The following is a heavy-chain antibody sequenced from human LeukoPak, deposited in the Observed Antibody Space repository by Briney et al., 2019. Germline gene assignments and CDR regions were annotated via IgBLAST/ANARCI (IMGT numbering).Heavy chain of an antibody. CDR2: INHSGST. CDR1: GGSISSGGYY. D-gene: IGHD3-10*01. CDR3: ARLPPVRDAFDI. V-gene: IGHV4-39*07. J-gene: IGHJ3*02. Sequence: SETLSLTCTVSGGSISSGGYYWSWIRQPPGKGLEWIGEINHSGSTNYNPSLKSRVTISVDTSKIQFSLKLSSVTAADTAVYYCARLPPVRDAFDIWGQGTMVTVSS.